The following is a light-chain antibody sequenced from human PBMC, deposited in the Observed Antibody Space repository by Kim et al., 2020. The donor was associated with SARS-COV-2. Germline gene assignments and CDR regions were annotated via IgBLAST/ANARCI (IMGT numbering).Light chain of an antibody. CDR1: QDIRND. J-gene: IGKJ5*01. V-gene: IGKV1-17*01. CDR3: LQHNTYPIT. Sequence: ASVGDRVTITCRANQDIRNDLGCYQQNPGRAPKRLIYGASSLQSEVPSRFSGSGSGTEFTLTISSLQPEDFSTYFCLQHNTYPITFGQGTRLEIK. CDR2: GAS.